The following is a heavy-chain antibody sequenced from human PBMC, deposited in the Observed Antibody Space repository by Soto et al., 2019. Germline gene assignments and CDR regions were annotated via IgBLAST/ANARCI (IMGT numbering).Heavy chain of an antibody. Sequence: SETLSLTCTVSGGSISSSSYYWGWIRQPPGKGLEWIGSIYYSGSTYYNPSLKSRVTISVDTSKNQFSLKLSSVTAADTAVYYCARLATIFPPYFDYWGQGTLVTVSS. CDR2: IYYSGST. CDR1: GGSISSSSYY. D-gene: IGHD3-3*01. CDR3: ARLATIFPPYFDY. J-gene: IGHJ4*02. V-gene: IGHV4-39*01.